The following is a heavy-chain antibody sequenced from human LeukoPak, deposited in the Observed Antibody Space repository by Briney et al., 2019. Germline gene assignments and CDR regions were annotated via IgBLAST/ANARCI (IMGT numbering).Heavy chain of an antibody. CDR2: INHSGST. D-gene: IGHD2-2*01. CDR3: ARGREDKDRSSTSCYASFDY. V-gene: IGHV4-34*01. Sequence: SETLSLTCAVYGGSFSGYYWSWIRQPPGKGLEWIGEINHSGSTNYNPSLKSRVTISVDTSKNQFSLKLSSVTAADTAVYYCARGREDKDRSSTSCYASFDYWGQGTLVTVSS. J-gene: IGHJ4*02. CDR1: GGSFSGYY.